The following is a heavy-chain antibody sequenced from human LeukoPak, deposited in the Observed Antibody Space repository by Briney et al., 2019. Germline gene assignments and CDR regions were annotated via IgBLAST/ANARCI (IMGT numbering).Heavy chain of an antibody. J-gene: IGHJ4*02. V-gene: IGHV3-23*01. Sequence: PGGSLRLSCAVSGFTFSSYAMSWVRQAPGKGLEWVSTISGSGGSTYYADSVKGRFTISRDNSKSTLYLQMNSLRAEDTAVYYCAKLGVNQGSYWGRGTLVTVSS. CDR3: AKLGVNQGSY. CDR2: ISGSGGST. CDR1: GFTFSSYA. D-gene: IGHD2-8*01.